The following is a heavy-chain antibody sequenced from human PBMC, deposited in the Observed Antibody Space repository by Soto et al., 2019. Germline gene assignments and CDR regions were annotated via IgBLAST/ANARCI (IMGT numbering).Heavy chain of an antibody. CDR2: IKQDGSEY. CDR3: ARGAFPTWGSYPLDY. J-gene: IGHJ4*02. D-gene: IGHD3-16*02. Sequence: EVQLVESGGGLVQPGGSLRLSCAASGFTFSTYWMTWVRQAPGKGLEWVANIKQDGSEYYYVGSVKGRFTISRDNAKNSLYLQMNSLRSEDTAVYHCARGAFPTWGSYPLDYWGQGTLVTVSS. CDR1: GFTFSTYW. V-gene: IGHV3-7*04.